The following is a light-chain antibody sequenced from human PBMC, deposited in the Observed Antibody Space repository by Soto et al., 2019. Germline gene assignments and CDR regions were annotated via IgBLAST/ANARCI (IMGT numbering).Light chain of an antibody. V-gene: IGKV3-20*01. J-gene: IGKJ1*01. CDR3: QQYGSSPLCT. CDR2: GAS. CDR1: QSVSSSS. Sequence: EIVLTQSPDTLSVSPGERATLSCRASQSVSSSSLAWYQQKPGQAPRLFIYGASNRATGIPDRFSGSGSGTDFTLTISRLEPEDFAVYYCQQYGSSPLCTFGQGTKVEIK.